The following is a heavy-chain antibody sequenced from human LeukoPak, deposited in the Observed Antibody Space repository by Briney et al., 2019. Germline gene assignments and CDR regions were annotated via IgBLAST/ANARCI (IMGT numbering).Heavy chain of an antibody. Sequence: SETLSLTCTVSGGSISSSFYYWGWIRQPPGKGLEWIGSIYYSGSTYYNPSLKSRVTISVDTSKNQFSLKLSSVTAADTAVCYCARGPSYGSGSYFPPNTRFDYWGQGTLVTVSS. V-gene: IGHV4-39*07. D-gene: IGHD3-10*01. CDR1: GGSISSSFYY. CDR2: IYYSGST. CDR3: ARGPSYGSGSYFPPNTRFDY. J-gene: IGHJ4*02.